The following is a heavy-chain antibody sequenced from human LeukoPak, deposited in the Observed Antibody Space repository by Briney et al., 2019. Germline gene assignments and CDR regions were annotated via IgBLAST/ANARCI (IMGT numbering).Heavy chain of an antibody. CDR1: GGSISSYY. V-gene: IGHV4-59*01. J-gene: IGHJ2*01. D-gene: IGHD3-10*01. CDR3: ARGRLYGSGSYYHRHSVIWYFDL. Sequence: SETLSLTCTVSGGSISSYYWSWIRQSPGKGLEWIGYIYYSGSTNYNPSLKSRVTISVDTSKNQFSLKLSSVTAADTAVYYCARGRLYGSGSYYHRHSVIWYFDLWGRGTLVTVSS. CDR2: IYYSGST.